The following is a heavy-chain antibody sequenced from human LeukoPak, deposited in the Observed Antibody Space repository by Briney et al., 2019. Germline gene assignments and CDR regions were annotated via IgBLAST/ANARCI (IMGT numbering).Heavy chain of an antibody. CDR1: GFTVSTNY. CDR3: ARIGNNDSSGYYSH. D-gene: IGHD3-22*01. Sequence: GSLRLSCSGFTVSTNYMSWVRQAPGKGLEWVSLIYSGGSTNYADSVKGRFSISRDNSKNTLFLQMNSLRAEDTAVYYCARIGNNDSSGYYSHWGQGALVTVSS. CDR2: IYSGGST. J-gene: IGHJ4*02. V-gene: IGHV3-66*01.